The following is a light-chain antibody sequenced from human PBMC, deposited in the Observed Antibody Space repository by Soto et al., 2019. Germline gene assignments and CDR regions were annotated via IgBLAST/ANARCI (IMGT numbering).Light chain of an antibody. CDR2: GAS. V-gene: IGKV3-15*01. J-gene: IGKJ1*01. CDR3: QQYEKWPPWT. CDR1: QSVSDN. Sequence: IVMTQSPATLSMSPGETATLSCRASQSVSDNLAWYQQKPGQAPRLLIYGASTRATGIPARFSGSGPGTEFTLTISSLQSEDFAVYYCQQYEKWPPWTFGQGTKVDI.